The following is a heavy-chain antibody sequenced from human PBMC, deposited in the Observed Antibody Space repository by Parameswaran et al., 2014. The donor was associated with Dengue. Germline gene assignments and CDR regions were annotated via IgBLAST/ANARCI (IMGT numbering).Heavy chain of an antibody. V-gene: IGHV4-34*01. CDR3: AGGGLLRFLEWYPYFDY. J-gene: IGHJ4*02. CDR2: INHSGST. Sequence: VRQAPGKGLEWIGEINHSGSTNYNPSLKSRVTISVDTSKNQFSLKLSSVTAADTAVYYCAGGGLLRFLEWYPYFDYWGQGTLVTVSS. D-gene: IGHD3-3*01.